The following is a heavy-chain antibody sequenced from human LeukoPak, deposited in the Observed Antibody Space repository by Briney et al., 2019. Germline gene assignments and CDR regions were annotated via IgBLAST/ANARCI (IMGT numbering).Heavy chain of an antibody. D-gene: IGHD6-13*01. Sequence: GGSLRLSCAASGFTFRNAWMTWVRQAPGKGLAWVSHINRDGGLTNYADSVKGRFTISRDNARNTLYLQMNSLRADDTAIYFCAREEHRLAAAGTSAFDLGGQGTLVTVSP. CDR1: GFTFRNAW. J-gene: IGHJ3*01. CDR3: AREEHRLAAAGTSAFDL. CDR2: INRDGGLT. V-gene: IGHV3-74*01.